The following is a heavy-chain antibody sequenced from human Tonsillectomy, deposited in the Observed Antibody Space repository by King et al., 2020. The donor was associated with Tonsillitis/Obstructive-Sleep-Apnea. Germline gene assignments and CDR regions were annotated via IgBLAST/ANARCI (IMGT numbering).Heavy chain of an antibody. CDR3: ARGITGIAGPRYYFDY. CDR2: INPNSGGT. J-gene: IGHJ4*02. Sequence: VQLVESGAEVKKPGASVKVSCTASGYTFTGYYMHWVRQAPGQGLEWMGWINPNSGGTNYAQKFQGRVTMTRDTSISTAYMELSRLRSDDTAVYYCARGITGIAGPRYYFDYWGQGTLVTVSS. V-gene: IGHV1-2*02. D-gene: IGHD6-13*01. CDR1: GYTFTGYY.